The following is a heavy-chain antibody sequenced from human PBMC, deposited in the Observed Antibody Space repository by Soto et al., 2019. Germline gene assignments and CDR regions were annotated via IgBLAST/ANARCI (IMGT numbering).Heavy chain of an antibody. CDR1: GFTFSSYA. D-gene: IGHD5-12*01. CDR3: AGGTQSGYDDY. Sequence: GESLKISCAASGFTFSSYAMHWVRQAPGKGLEWVAVISYDGSNKYYADSVKGRFTISRDNSKNTLYLQMNSLRAEDTAVYYCAGGTQSGYDDYWGQGTLVTVSS. CDR2: ISYDGSNK. V-gene: IGHV3-30-3*01. J-gene: IGHJ4*02.